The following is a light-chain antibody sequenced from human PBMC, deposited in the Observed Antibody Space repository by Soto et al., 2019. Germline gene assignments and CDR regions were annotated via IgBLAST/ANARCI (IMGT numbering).Light chain of an antibody. CDR2: GAS. Sequence: ENVLTQSPGTLSLSPGERATLSCRASESVSSSYLARYQQKPGQTPRLLIYGASNRATGIPDRFSGSGSGTDFTLTISRLEPDDSATYYCQHYNTYPYTFGQGTKLEIK. J-gene: IGKJ2*01. V-gene: IGKV3-20*01. CDR1: ESVSSSY. CDR3: QHYNTYPYT.